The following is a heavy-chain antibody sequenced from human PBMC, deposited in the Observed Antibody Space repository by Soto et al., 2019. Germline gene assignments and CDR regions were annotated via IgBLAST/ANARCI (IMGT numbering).Heavy chain of an antibody. J-gene: IGHJ4*02. CDR2: ISYDGSNK. Sequence: GGSLRLSCAASGFTFSSYAMHWVRQAPGKGLEWVAVISYDGSNKYYADSVKGRFTISRDNSKNTLYLQMNDLRAEDTAVYYCTTVFDYWGRGTLVTVSS. CDR1: GFTFSSYA. CDR3: TTVFDY. V-gene: IGHV3-30-3*01.